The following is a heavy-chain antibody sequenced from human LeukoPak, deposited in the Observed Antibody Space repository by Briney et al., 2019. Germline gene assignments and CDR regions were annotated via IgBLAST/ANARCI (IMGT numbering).Heavy chain of an antibody. V-gene: IGHV1-69*13. Sequence: SVNVSCKASGGTFSICAISWVRQAPGQGLEWMGGIIPIFGTANYAQKFQGRVTITADESTSTAYMELSSLRSEDTAVYYCARAATYYYDSSGYLIWGQGTLVTVSS. D-gene: IGHD3-22*01. CDR3: ARAATYYYDSSGYLI. CDR2: IIPIFGTA. J-gene: IGHJ4*02. CDR1: GGTFSICA.